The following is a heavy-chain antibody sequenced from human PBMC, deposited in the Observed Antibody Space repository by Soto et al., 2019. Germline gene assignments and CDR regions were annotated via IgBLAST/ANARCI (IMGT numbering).Heavy chain of an antibody. J-gene: IGHJ6*02. Sequence: GGSLRLSCAASGFTFISYAMSWVRQAPGKGLEWVSAISGSGGSTYYADSVKGRFTISRDNSKNTLYLQMNSLRAEDTAVYYCAKERGSVEGYYYYGMDVWGQGTTVTVSS. V-gene: IGHV3-23*01. CDR3: AKERGSVEGYYYYGMDV. CDR2: ISGSGGST. CDR1: GFTFISYA. D-gene: IGHD2-15*01.